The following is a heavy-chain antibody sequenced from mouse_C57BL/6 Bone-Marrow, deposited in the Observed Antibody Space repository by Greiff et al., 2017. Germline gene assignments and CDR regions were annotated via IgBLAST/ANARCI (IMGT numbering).Heavy chain of an antibody. CDR2: IYPSDSET. Sequence: QVQLQQPGAELVRPGSSVKLSCKASGYTFTSYWMDWVKQRPGQGLEWIGNIYPSDSETHYNQKFKDKATLTVDKSSSTAYMQLSSLTSEESAVYYCAREGITTVVEGFAYWGQGTLVTVSA. J-gene: IGHJ3*01. V-gene: IGHV1-61*01. CDR1: GYTFTSYW. CDR3: AREGITTVVEGFAY. D-gene: IGHD1-1*01.